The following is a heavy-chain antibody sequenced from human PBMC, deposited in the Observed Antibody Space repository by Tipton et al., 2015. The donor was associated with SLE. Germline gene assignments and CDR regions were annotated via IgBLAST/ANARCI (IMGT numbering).Heavy chain of an antibody. Sequence: SLRLSCAASGFTFSSYGMSWVRQAPGKGLEWVSAISGSGGSTYYADSVKGRFTISRDNSKNTLFVQMDSLRAEDTAVYYCAKNGGHFDYWGQGTLVTVSS. CDR3: AKNGGHFDY. D-gene: IGHD4-23*01. CDR2: ISGSGGST. J-gene: IGHJ4*02. CDR1: GFTFSSYG. V-gene: IGHV3-23*01.